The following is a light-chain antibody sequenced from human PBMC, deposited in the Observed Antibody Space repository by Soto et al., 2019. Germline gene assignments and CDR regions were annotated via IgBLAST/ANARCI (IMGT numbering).Light chain of an antibody. CDR1: QSISNW. CDR2: HAS. V-gene: IGKV1-5*01. Sequence: DIKMTQSPSTLPASVGDRVTITCRASQSISNWLAWYQQKPGTAPKVLIYHASNLQSGVPSRFRGSGSGTDFTLTISSLEPDDFAVYYCQQRSNWQITFGQGTRLEIK. CDR3: QQRSNWQIT. J-gene: IGKJ5*01.